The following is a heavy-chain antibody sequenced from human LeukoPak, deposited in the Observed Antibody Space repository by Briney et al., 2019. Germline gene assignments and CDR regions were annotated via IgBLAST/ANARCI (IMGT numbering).Heavy chain of an antibody. CDR1: GGSISSSSFY. J-gene: IGHJ6*02. Sequence: SETLSLTCTVSGGSISSSSFYWGWIRQSPGKGLEWIGSLYYSGSTYYNPSLKSRVTISVDTSKNQFSLKLSSVTAADTAVYYCANGMDVWGQGTTVTVSS. CDR2: LYYSGST. CDR3: ANGMDV. V-gene: IGHV4-39*01.